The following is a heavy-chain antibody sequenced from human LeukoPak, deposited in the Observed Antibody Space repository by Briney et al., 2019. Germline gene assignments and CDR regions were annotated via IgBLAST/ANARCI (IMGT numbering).Heavy chain of an antibody. D-gene: IGHD6-19*01. CDR2: IISSSTYI. CDR1: GFTFSSYS. J-gene: IGHJ4*02. Sequence: GGSLRLSCSASGFTFSSYSMNWVRHAPGEGLEWVSSIISSSTYIYYPDSVKGRFTVSRDNAENSLYLQMSSLRAEDTAVYYCARLVSRIALAGADYWGQGTLVTVSS. CDR3: ARLVSRIALAGADY. V-gene: IGHV3-21*06.